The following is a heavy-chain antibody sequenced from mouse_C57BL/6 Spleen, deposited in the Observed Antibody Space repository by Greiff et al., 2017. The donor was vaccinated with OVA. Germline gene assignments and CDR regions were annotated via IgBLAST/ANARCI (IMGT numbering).Heavy chain of an antibody. V-gene: IGHV1-26*01. D-gene: IGHD2-2*01. CDR2: INPNNGGT. CDR1: GYTFTDYY. CDR3: ARALSMVTTHYWYFDV. Sequence: VQLQQSGPELVKPGASVKISCKASGYTFTDYYMNWVKQSHGKSLEWIGDINPNNGGTSYNQKFKGKATLTVDKSSSTAYMELRSLTSKDSAVYYCARALSMVTTHYWYFDVWGTGTTVTVSS. J-gene: IGHJ1*03.